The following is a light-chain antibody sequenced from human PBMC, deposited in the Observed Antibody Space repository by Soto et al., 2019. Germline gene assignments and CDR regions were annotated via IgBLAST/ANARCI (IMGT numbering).Light chain of an antibody. CDR2: GTS. J-gene: IGKJ4*01. Sequence: EIVRTPSAAPLSSPPGESAPLSCRASQSVSSTLAWYQHKPGQAPRLLIYGTSTRATGIPARFSGSRSGAEFTLTISSLQSEDFAVYYCQQYYYLPCTFGEGTKVDIK. CDR1: QSVSST. CDR3: QQYYYLPCT. V-gene: IGKV3-15*01.